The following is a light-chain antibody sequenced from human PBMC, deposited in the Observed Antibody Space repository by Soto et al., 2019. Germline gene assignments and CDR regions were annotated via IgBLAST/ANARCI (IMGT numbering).Light chain of an antibody. J-gene: IGKJ1*01. V-gene: IGKV1-17*01. CDR2: AAS. CDR3: LQLNTYPWT. Sequence: IQMTQSPSSLSASVGDRLSITCRASQVITNDLGWYQQKPGKAPKRLIYAASTLQGGVPSRFSGSGSGTEFTLTISSLQPEDVATYYCLQLNTYPWTFGQGTKVDIK. CDR1: QVITND.